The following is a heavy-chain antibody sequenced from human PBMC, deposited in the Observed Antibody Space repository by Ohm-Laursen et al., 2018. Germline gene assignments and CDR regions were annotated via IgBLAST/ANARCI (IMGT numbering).Heavy chain of an antibody. CDR1: GGIFSNYA. CDR3: ARGVSSYGVNYYYYYYGMDV. V-gene: IGHV1-69*13. J-gene: IGHJ6*02. Sequence: GASVKVSCNASGGIFSNYAFSWVRQAPGQGLEWMGGIIPIFGTANYAQKFQGRVTITADESTSTAYMELSSLRSEDTAVYYCARGVSSYGVNYYYYYYGMDVWGQGTTVTVSS. CDR2: IIPIFGTA. D-gene: IGHD5-18*01.